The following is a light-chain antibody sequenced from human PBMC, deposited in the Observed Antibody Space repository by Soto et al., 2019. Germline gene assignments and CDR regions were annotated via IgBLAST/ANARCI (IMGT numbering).Light chain of an antibody. J-gene: IGLJ1*01. V-gene: IGLV2-8*01. Sequence: QSALTQPPSASGSPGQSVTISCTGTSSDVGGYNYVSWYQQHPGKAPKLTIYEVFKRPSGVPDRFSGSKSGNTASLTVSGLQAEDEADYYCSSYAGSNNFDVFGTGTKVTVL. CDR3: SSYAGSNNFDV. CDR2: EVF. CDR1: SSDVGGYNY.